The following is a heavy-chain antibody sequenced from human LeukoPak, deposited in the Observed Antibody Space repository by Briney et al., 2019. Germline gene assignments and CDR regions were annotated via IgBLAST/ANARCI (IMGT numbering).Heavy chain of an antibody. V-gene: IGHV3-33*08. Sequence: GGSLRLSCAASGLTFSGYDMHWVRQAPGKGLEWVAVIWYDGSNKYYADSVKGRFTISRDNSKNTVYLQMNSLRAEDTAVYYCARDNSGMDVWGQGTTVTVSS. CDR2: IWYDGSNK. J-gene: IGHJ6*02. CDR1: GLTFSGYD. CDR3: ARDNSGMDV. D-gene: IGHD4-23*01.